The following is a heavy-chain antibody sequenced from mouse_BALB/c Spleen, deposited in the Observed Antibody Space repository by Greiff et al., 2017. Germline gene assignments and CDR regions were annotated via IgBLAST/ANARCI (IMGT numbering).Heavy chain of an antibody. J-gene: IGHJ1*01. CDR2: IWSGGST. V-gene: IGHV2-4-1*01. D-gene: IGHD2-3*01. Sequence: QVHVKQSGPGLVQPSQSLSITCTVSGFSLTSYGVHWVRQSPGKGLEWLGVIWSGGSTDYNAAFISRLSISKDNSKSQVFFKMNSLQADDTAIYYCARRRDDGYYDWYFDVWGAGTTVTVSS. CDR1: GFSLTSYG. CDR3: ARRRDDGYYDWYFDV.